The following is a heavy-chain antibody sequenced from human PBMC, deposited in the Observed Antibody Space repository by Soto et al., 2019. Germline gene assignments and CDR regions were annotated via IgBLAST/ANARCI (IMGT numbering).Heavy chain of an antibody. J-gene: IGHJ6*02. CDR3: AKDWYYDILTGPLGMDV. CDR1: GFTFSSYA. Sequence: PGGSLRLSCAASGFTFSSYAMSWVRQAPGKGLEWVSAISGSGGSTYYADSVKGRFTISRDNSKNTLYLQMNSLRAEDTAVYYCAKDWYYDILTGPLGMDVWGQGTTVTVSS. CDR2: ISGSGGST. D-gene: IGHD3-9*01. V-gene: IGHV3-23*01.